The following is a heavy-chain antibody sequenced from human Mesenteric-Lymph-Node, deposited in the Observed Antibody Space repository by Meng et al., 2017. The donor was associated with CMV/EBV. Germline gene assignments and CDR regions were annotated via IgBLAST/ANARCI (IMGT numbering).Heavy chain of an antibody. V-gene: IGHV3-74*01. D-gene: IGHD3-16*02. J-gene: IGHJ4*02. CDR3: ARDPGEWELPFDY. Sequence: ASGFTFSSYWMHWVRQAPGKGLVWVSVINNDGSSTRYADSVKGRFTISRDNAKNTLYLQMNSLRAEDTAVYYCARDPGEWELPFDYWGQGTLVTVSS. CDR1: GFTFSSYW. CDR2: INNDGSST.